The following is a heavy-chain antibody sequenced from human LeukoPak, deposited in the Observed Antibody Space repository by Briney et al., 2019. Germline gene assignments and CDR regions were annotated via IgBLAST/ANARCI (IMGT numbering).Heavy chain of an antibody. D-gene: IGHD6-13*01. CDR1: GYTFTGYY. J-gene: IGHJ4*02. CDR2: INPNSGGT. V-gene: IGHV1-2*02. CDR3: ARVTAAAGTFLTDY. Sequence: ASVKVSCKASGYTFTGYYMHWVRQAPGQGLEWMGWINPNSGGTNYAQKFQGRVTMTRDTSISTAYMELSRLRSDDTAVYYCARVTAAAGTFLTDYWGQGTLVTVSS.